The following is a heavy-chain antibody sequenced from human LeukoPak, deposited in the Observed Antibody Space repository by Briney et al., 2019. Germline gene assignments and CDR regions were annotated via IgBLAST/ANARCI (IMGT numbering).Heavy chain of an antibody. CDR2: IKQDGGEK. CDR1: GFTFSSYW. D-gene: IGHD6-13*01. J-gene: IGHJ6*03. Sequence: PGGSLRLSCAASGFTFSSYWMSWVRQAPGKGLEGVANIKQDGGEKYYVDSVKGRFTISRDNAKNSLYLQMNSLRAEDTAVYYCARVRTGYSSSWVNYYYYYYYMDVWGKGTTVTVSS. V-gene: IGHV3-7*01. CDR3: ARVRTGYSSSWVNYYYYYYYMDV.